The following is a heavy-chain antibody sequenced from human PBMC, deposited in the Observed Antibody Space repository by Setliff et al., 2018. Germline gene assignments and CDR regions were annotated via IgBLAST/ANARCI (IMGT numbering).Heavy chain of an antibody. D-gene: IGHD3-16*01. CDR3: ARPRAPRVVLAADFDF. V-gene: IGHV1-18*01. J-gene: IGHJ4*02. CDR1: GFNFISFG. CDR2: ISPYSGES. Sequence: ASVKVSCKTSGFNFISFGFSWVRQAPGQGLEWMAWISPYSGESNYAPKFQDRLTVTADTSTKTTYMELRSLTSDDTAVYFCARPRAPRVVLAADFDFWGQGTLVTVSS.